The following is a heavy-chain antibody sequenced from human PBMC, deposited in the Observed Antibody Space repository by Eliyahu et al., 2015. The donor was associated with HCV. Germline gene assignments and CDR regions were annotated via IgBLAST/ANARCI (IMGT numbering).Heavy chain of an antibody. CDR2: IYSSGST. CDR3: ASHEWISDYYFDY. J-gene: IGHJ4*02. CDR1: GGXISSSSFY. D-gene: IGHD5-12*01. V-gene: IGHV4-39*01. Sequence: QLQLQESGPGLVKPSETLSLTCTVSGGXISSSSFYWGWXRQPPGKGLXWIGSIYSSGSTYYNPSLKSRVTISVDTSKNQFSLKLSSVTAADTAVYYCASHEWISDYYFDYWGQGTLVTVSS.